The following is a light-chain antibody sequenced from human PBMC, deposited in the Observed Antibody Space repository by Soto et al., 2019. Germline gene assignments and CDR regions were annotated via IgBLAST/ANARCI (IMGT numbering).Light chain of an antibody. CDR2: AAS. CDR3: QQSYSTLPT. V-gene: IGKV1-39*01. J-gene: IGKJ4*01. CDR1: QSISSY. Sequence: DIQMTQSPSSLSASVGDSVTITCRASQSISSYLNWYQQKPGKAPKLLIYAASSLQSGVPSRFSGSGSGTHFTLTINSLQPEDFATYYCQQSYSTLPTFGGGTKVEIK.